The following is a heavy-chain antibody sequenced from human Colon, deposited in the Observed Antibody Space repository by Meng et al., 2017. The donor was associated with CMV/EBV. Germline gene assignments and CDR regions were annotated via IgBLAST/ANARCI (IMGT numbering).Heavy chain of an antibody. D-gene: IGHD1-1*01. Sequence: GGSLRLSCAASGFALRDFAMHWVRLAPGKGLEWVAGIDWKSDKIGYADSVKGRFTISRDNAKNSLYLQMNSLRTEDTALYYCVKASVSTGKYDSFDVWGQGTMVTVSS. J-gene: IGHJ3*01. CDR2: IDWKSDKI. V-gene: IGHV3-9*01. CDR3: VKASVSTGKYDSFDV. CDR1: GFALRDFA.